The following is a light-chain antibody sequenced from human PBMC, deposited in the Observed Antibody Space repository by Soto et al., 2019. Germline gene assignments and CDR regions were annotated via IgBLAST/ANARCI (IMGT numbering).Light chain of an antibody. Sequence: EFVLTQSPGTLSLSPGERATLSCRASQSVSSSHLAWYQQKPGQAPRILIYGVSTRATGIPDRFSGSGSGTDFTLTISRLEPEDFALYYCQQYGSSPQLTFGGGTKVEIK. CDR1: QSVSSSH. V-gene: IGKV3-20*01. CDR3: QQYGSSPQLT. J-gene: IGKJ4*01. CDR2: GVS.